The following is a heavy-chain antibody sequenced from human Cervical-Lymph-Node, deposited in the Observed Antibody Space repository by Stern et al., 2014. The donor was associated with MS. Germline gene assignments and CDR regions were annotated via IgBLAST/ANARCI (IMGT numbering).Heavy chain of an antibody. J-gene: IGHJ6*02. CDR2: FDPAYGEP. D-gene: IGHD2-2*02. CDR3: VTREGGSRDYELLYRYGMDV. Sequence: VQLVQSEAEVKEPGASVRVSCTVSGASLPDWYMHWVRQAPGQGLAWMGGFDPAYGEPIYAPQFQGIVTVTEDTSADTAYMEMSSLRSDDTAVYYCVTREGGSRDYELLYRYGMDVWGQGTTVSVSS. V-gene: IGHV1-24*01. CDR1: GASLPDWY.